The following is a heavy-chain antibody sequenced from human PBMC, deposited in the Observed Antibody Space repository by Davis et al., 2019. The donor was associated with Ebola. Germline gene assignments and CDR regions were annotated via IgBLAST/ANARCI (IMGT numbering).Heavy chain of an antibody. CDR1: GFTFSSYG. V-gene: IGHV3-30*03. CDR3: ARVRQDGYFANYYYYYGMDV. D-gene: IGHD5-18*01. CDR2: ISYDGSNK. Sequence: GGSLRLSCAASGFTFSSYGMHWVRQAPGKGLEWVAVISYDGSNKYYADSVKGRFTISRDNSKNTLYLQMNSLRAEDTAVYYCARVRQDGYFANYYYYYGMDVWGQGTTVTVSS. J-gene: IGHJ6*02.